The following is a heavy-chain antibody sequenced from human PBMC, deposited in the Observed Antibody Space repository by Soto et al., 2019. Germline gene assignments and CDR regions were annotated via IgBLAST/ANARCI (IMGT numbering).Heavy chain of an antibody. CDR3: ARDWTKYQLLIPGMDV. V-gene: IGHV3-30-3*01. D-gene: IGHD2-2*01. CDR1: GFTFSSYA. J-gene: IGHJ6*02. Sequence: QVQLVESGGGVVQPGRSLRLSCAASGFTFSSYAMHWVRQAPGKGLEWVAVISYDGSNKYYADSVKGRFTISRDNPKNTLYLQMNSLRAEDTAVYYCARDWTKYQLLIPGMDVWGQGTTVTVSS. CDR2: ISYDGSNK.